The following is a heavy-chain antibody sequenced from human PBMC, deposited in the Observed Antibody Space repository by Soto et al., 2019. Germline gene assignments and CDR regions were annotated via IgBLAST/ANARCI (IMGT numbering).Heavy chain of an antibody. CDR3: ARGLVVAATGY. J-gene: IGHJ4*02. Sequence: SESLSLTCAVYGVSFIGYYWSWIRQPPGKGLEWIGEINHSGSTNYNPSLKSRVTISVDTSENQFSLKLSSVTAADTAVYYCARGLVVAATGYWGQGTLVTVSS. V-gene: IGHV4-34*01. CDR1: GVSFIGYY. CDR2: INHSGST. D-gene: IGHD2-15*01.